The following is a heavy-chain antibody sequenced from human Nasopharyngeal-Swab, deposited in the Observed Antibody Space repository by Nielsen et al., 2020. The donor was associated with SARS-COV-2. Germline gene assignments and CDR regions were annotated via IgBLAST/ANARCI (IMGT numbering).Heavy chain of an antibody. CDR3: AKTPTNYGMDV. CDR1: GFTFDDYA. CDR2: ISWNSGSI. J-gene: IGHJ6*02. V-gene: IGHV3-9*01. Sequence: GESLKISCAASGFTFDDYAMHWVRQAPGKGLEWVPGISWNSGSIGYADSVKGRFTISRDNAKNSLYLQMNSLRAEDTALYYCAKTPTNYGMDVWGQGTTVTVSS.